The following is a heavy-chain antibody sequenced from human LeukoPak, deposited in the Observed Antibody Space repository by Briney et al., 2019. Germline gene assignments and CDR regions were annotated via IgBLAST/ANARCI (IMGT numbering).Heavy chain of an antibody. V-gene: IGHV1-2*02. Sequence: ASVKVSCKASGYTFTAYYIHWVRQAPGQGLEWMGWINANSGGTDYAQKFQGRVTMTRDTSLTTAYMELGRLKSDDTAVYYCARDCGYDSQRINYFDYWGQGTLVTVSS. CDR1: GYTFTAYY. CDR3: ARDCGYDSQRINYFDY. CDR2: INANSGGT. D-gene: IGHD5-12*01. J-gene: IGHJ4*02.